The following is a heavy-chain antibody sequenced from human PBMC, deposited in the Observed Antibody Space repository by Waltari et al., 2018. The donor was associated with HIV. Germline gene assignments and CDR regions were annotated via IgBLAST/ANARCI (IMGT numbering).Heavy chain of an antibody. CDR2: VAGTPGHA. CDR3: VKSVDYFRFDV. V-gene: IGHV3-48*04. CDR1: DLPFTTPA. Sequence: EVELVGSGGGLVHLGGSMSLSCVGSDLPFTTPALNWFRQAPGKGLEWVSFVAGTPGHAYYADSVKGRFTISRDNAQNSAFLQMNSLRVEDTAIYYCVKSVDYFRFDVWDQGTLVTVSS. D-gene: IGHD4-17*01. J-gene: IGHJ4*02.